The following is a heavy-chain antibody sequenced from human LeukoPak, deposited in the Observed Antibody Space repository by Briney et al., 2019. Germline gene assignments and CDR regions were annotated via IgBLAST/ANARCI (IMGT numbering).Heavy chain of an antibody. J-gene: IGHJ3*02. V-gene: IGHV3-48*04. CDR2: ISSSSSTI. CDR3: ATQGGDPADAFDI. CDR1: GFTFSSYS. D-gene: IGHD3-16*01. Sequence: PGGSLRLSCAASGFTFSSYSMNWVRQAPGKGLEWVSYISSSSSTIYYADSVKGRFTISRDNAKNSLYLQMNSLRAEDTAVYYCATQGGDPADAFDIWGQGTMVTVSS.